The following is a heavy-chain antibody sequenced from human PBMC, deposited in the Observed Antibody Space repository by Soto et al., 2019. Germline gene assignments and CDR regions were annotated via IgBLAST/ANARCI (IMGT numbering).Heavy chain of an antibody. D-gene: IGHD3-10*01. V-gene: IGHV1-69*13. CDR2: IIPMFGTA. CDR1: GGTFSSYA. J-gene: IGHJ6*02. Sequence: SVKVSCKASGGTFSSYAISWVRQAPGQGLEWMGGIIPMFGTADYAQKFQGRVTITADGSTSTAYMELSSLRSDDTAVYYCATMKGGSQYYYYGMDVWGQGTTVTVSS. CDR3: ATMKGGSQYYYYGMDV.